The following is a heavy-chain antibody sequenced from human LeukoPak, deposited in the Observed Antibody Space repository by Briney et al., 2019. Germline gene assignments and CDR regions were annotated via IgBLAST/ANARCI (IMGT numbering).Heavy chain of an antibody. CDR2: INHSGST. V-gene: IGHV4-34*01. D-gene: IGHD2-21*01. CDR1: GGSFSGYY. CDR3: AGRYCGWGDTFYI. Sequence: SQTLSLTCAVYGGSFSGYYWSWIRQPPGKGLEWIGEINHSGSTNYNPSLKSLVSISVYTRKNQFSLKLSAVTPAETAVYYCAGRYCGWGDTFYIWGQGTMVTVSS. J-gene: IGHJ3*02.